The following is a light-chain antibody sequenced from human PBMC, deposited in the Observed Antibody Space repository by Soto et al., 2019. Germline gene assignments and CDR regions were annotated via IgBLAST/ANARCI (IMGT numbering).Light chain of an antibody. CDR2: EVS. CDR1: SSDVGGNNY. V-gene: IGLV2-8*01. Sequence: QSALTQPPSASGSPGQSVTISCTGTSSDVGGNNYVSWYQQHPGKAPKLMIHEVSKRPSGVPDRFSGSKSGNTASLTVSGLQAEDEADYYCSSYAGSNNLVFGGGNKLTVL. CDR3: SSYAGSNNLV. J-gene: IGLJ2*01.